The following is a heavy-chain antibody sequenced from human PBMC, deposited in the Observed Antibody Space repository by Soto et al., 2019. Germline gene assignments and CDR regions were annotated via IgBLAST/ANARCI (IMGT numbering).Heavy chain of an antibody. Sequence: SETLSLTCTVSGGSISGYYWSWIRQPPGKGLEWIGYIYYSGSTNYNPSLKSRVTISVDTSKNQFSLKLSSVTAADTAVYYCARIDVRPKTFYYYYMDVWGKGTTVTVS. CDR2: IYYSGST. J-gene: IGHJ6*03. D-gene: IGHD3-16*01. CDR1: GGSISGYY. CDR3: ARIDVRPKTFYYYYMDV. V-gene: IGHV4-59*08.